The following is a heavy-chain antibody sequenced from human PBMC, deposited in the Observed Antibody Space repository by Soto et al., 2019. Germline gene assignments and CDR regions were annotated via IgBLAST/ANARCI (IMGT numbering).Heavy chain of an antibody. CDR2: ISGSGGST. D-gene: IGHD2-2*01. CDR3: AKTLNIVVVPAAMDY. CDR1: GFTFSSYA. J-gene: IGHJ4*02. V-gene: IGHV3-23*01. Sequence: GGSLRLSCAASGFTFSSYAMSWVRQAPGKGLEWVSAISGSGGSTYYADSVKGRFTISRDNSKNRLYLQMNGLRAEDTAVYYCAKTLNIVVVPAAMDYWGQGTLVTVSS.